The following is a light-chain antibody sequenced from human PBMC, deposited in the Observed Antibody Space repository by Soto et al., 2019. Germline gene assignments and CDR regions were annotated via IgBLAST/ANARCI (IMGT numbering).Light chain of an antibody. V-gene: IGKV1-5*01. CDR3: QQYNGYSRT. Sequence: DIQMTQSLPTLSASVGDRVTITCQASQDIGNFLSWYQQKPGKVPKLLIFDASNLETGVPSRFSGSGSGTEFTLTISSMQPDDFATFYCQQYNGYSRTFGQGTKVDIK. CDR2: DAS. CDR1: QDIGNF. J-gene: IGKJ1*01.